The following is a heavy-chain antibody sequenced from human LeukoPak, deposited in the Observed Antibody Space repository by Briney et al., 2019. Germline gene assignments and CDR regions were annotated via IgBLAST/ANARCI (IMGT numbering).Heavy chain of an antibody. J-gene: IGHJ4*02. D-gene: IGHD3-10*01. V-gene: IGHV4-4*02. CDR3: ARDRYGSGTAFDY. Sequence: PSETLSLTCTVSGGSISSSNWWSWVRQPPERGLEWIGEIYHSGSTNYNPSLKSRVTISVDKSRNHFSLKLDSVTAADTAVYYCARDRYGSGTAFDYWGQGTLVTVSS. CDR2: IYHSGST. CDR1: GGSISSSNW.